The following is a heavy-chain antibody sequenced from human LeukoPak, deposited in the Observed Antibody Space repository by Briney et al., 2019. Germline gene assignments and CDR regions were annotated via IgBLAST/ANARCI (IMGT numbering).Heavy chain of an antibody. CDR1: GFTFSSYG. CDR2: IWCDGSNK. CDR3: ARARITMVRGVVDAFDI. J-gene: IGHJ3*02. D-gene: IGHD3-10*01. Sequence: PGRSLRLSCAASGFTFSSYGMHWVRQAPGKGLEWVAVIWCDGSNKYYADSVKGRFTISRDNSKNTLYLQMNSLRAEDTAVYYCARARITMVRGVVDAFDIWGQGTMVTVSS. V-gene: IGHV3-33*01.